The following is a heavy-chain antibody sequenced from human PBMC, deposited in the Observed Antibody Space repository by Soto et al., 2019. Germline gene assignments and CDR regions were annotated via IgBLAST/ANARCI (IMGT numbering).Heavy chain of an antibody. CDR1: GFTFSSYW. J-gene: IGHJ5*02. V-gene: IGHV3-7*01. CDR2: IKQDGSEK. D-gene: IGHD3-3*01. CDR3: ARDITIFGVAPFGWQGGWFDP. Sequence: PGGSLRLSCAASGFTFSSYWMSWVRQAPGKGLEWVANIKQDGSEKYYVDSVKGRFTISRDNAKNSLYLQMNSLRAEDTAVYYCARDITIFGVAPFGWQGGWFDPWGQGTLVTVSS.